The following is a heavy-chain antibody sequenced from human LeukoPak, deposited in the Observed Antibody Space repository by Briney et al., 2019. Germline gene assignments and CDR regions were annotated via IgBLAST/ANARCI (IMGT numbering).Heavy chain of an antibody. V-gene: IGHV3-30*02. Sequence: GGSLRLSCAASGFTFRSYGMHWVRQAPGKGLEWVAFIRYDGSNKYYADSVKGRFTISRDNSKNTLYLQMNSLRADDTAVYYCARMVANYDILTYYQNWFDPWGQGTLVTVSS. CDR3: ARMVANYDILTYYQNWFDP. D-gene: IGHD3-9*01. J-gene: IGHJ5*02. CDR2: IRYDGSNK. CDR1: GFTFRSYG.